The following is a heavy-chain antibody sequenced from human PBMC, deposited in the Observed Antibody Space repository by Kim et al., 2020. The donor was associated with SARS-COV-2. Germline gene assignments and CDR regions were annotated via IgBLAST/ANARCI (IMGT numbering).Heavy chain of an antibody. Sequence: ASVKVSCKASGYTFTSYDINWVRQVTGQGLEWMGWMNPNSGNTGYAQKFQGRVTMTRNTSISTAYMELSSLRSEDTAVYYCARGASRYFDWLISGEYYFDYWGERTLVTVSS. J-gene: IGHJ4*02. CDR1: GYTFTSYD. D-gene: IGHD3-9*01. CDR2: MNPNSGNT. V-gene: IGHV1-8*02. CDR3: ARGASRYFDWLISGEYYFDY.